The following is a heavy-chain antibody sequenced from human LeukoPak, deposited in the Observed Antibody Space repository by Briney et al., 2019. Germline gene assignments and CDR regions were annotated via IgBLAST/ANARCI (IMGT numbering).Heavy chain of an antibody. D-gene: IGHD3-22*01. CDR1: GYTFTSYD. CDR3: ARGPNYYDSSGYGEALGY. V-gene: IGHV1-8*02. Sequence: GASVKVSCKASGYTFTSYDINWVRQATGQGLEWMGWINPNSGNTGYAQKFQGRVTMTRNTSISTAYMELSSLRSEDTAVYYCARGPNYYDSSGYGEALGYWGQGTLVTVSS. CDR2: INPNSGNT. J-gene: IGHJ4*02.